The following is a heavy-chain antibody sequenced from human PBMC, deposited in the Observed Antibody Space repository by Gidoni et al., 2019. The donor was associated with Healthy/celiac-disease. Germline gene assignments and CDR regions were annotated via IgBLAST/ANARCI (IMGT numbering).Heavy chain of an antibody. CDR1: GGSISSYY. CDR3: AREGDGYNTNFDY. J-gene: IGHJ4*02. V-gene: IGHV4-59*01. Sequence: QVQLQESGPGLVKPSETLSLTCTVSGGSISSYYWSWIRQPPGKGLEWIGYIYYSGSTNYNPSLKSRVTISVDTSKNQFSLKLSSVTAADTAVYYCAREGDGYNTNFDYWGQGTLVTVSS. CDR2: IYYSGST. D-gene: IGHD5-12*01.